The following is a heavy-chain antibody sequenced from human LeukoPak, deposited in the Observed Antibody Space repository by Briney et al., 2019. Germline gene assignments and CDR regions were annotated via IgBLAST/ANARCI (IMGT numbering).Heavy chain of an antibody. Sequence: ASVKVSCKASGYTFTTYDLTWMRQATGQGLEWMGWMNPNSGDTGYAQKFQGRVTLTRDTSISTAYMELSSLRSEDTAVYYCARGFSDYDGSDYAFSYYWGQGTLVTVSS. CDR3: ARGFSDYDGSDYAFSYY. CDR1: GYTFTTYD. J-gene: IGHJ4*02. D-gene: IGHD3-22*01. CDR2: MNPNSGDT. V-gene: IGHV1-8*01.